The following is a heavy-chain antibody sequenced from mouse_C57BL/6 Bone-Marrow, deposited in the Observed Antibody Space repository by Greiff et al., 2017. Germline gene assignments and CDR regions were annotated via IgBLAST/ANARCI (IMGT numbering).Heavy chain of an antibody. CDR3: HRQLRLPFDY. J-gene: IGHJ2*01. CDR2: IHPNSGST. V-gene: IGHV1-64*01. CDR1: GYTFTSYW. Sequence: VQLQQPGAELVKPGASVKLSCKASGYTFTSYWMHWVKQRPGQGLEWIGMIHPNSGSTNYNEKFKSKATLTVDTSSSTAYMQLSSLTSEDSAVYYCHRQLRLPFDYWGQGTTLTVSS. D-gene: IGHD3-2*02.